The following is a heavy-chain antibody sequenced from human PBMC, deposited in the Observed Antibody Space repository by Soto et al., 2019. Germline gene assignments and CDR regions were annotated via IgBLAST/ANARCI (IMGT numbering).Heavy chain of an antibody. CDR3: AKSTGRPSGPPLYFDD. CDR1: GFTFNSYA. J-gene: IGHJ4*02. CDR2: ISTSGGAT. Sequence: EVQLLESGGGLVQPGGSLRLSCAASGFTFNSYAMNWVRQAPGKGLEWVSGISTSGGATYYAVSVKGRFTISRDNSKNTLYLQMNSLRAEDTAVYYCAKSTGRPSGPPLYFDDWGQGTLVTVSS. D-gene: IGHD2-2*01. V-gene: IGHV3-23*01.